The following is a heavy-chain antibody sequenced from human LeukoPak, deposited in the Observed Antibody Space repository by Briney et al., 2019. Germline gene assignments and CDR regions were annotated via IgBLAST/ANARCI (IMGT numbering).Heavy chain of an antibody. CDR1: GYTFTGYY. D-gene: IGHD1-7*01. V-gene: IGHV1-2*02. CDR2: INPNSGGT. Sequence: ASVKVSCKASGYTFTGYYMHWVRQAPGQGLEWMGWINPNSGGTNYAQKFQGRVTMTRDTSISTAYMELSRLRSDDTAVYYCARDRTGKGWNYGAFDIWGQGTMVTVSS. J-gene: IGHJ3*02. CDR3: ARDRTGKGWNYGAFDI.